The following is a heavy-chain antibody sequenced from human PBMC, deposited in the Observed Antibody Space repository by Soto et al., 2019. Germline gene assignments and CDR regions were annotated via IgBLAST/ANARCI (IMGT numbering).Heavy chain of an antibody. CDR3: AKDLLRPGRAYGMDV. V-gene: IGHV3-30*18. Sequence: QVQLVESGGGVVQPGRSLRLSCAASGLTFSSYGMHWVRQAPGKGLEWVAVISYDGSNKYYADSVKGRFTITRDNSKNSLYLQMNSLRAEDRAVYYCAKDLLRPGRAYGMDVWGQGTTVTVAS. CDR1: GLTFSSYG. J-gene: IGHJ6*02. CDR2: ISYDGSNK. D-gene: IGHD1-26*01.